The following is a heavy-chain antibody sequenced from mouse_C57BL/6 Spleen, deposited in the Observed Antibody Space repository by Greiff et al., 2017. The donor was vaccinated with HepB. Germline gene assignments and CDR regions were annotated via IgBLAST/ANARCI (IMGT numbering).Heavy chain of an antibody. CDR1: GFSLTSYA. Sequence: QVQLQQSGPGLVAPSQSLSITCTVSGFSLTSYAISWVRQPPGKGLEWLGVIWTGGGTNYNSALKSRLSISKDNSKSQVFLKMNSLQTDDTARYYCARKHDYDGDYYAMDYWGQGTSVTVSS. V-gene: IGHV2-9-1*01. CDR3: ARKHDYDGDYYAMDY. J-gene: IGHJ4*01. CDR2: IWTGGGT. D-gene: IGHD2-4*01.